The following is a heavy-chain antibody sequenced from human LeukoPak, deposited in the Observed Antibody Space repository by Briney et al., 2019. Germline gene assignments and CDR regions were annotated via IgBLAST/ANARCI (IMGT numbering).Heavy chain of an antibody. D-gene: IGHD3-10*01. CDR3: ARGRSITLLRGVAMSDGFDI. Sequence: PGGSLRLSCAASGFTFSSYAMTWVRQAPGKGLEWVSGISGSGGSSYSADSVKGRFTISRDNAKNLLFLQMNGLRAEDTALYYCARGRSITLLRGVAMSDGFDIWGQGAMVAVSS. J-gene: IGHJ3*02. V-gene: IGHV3-23*01. CDR2: ISGSGGSS. CDR1: GFTFSSYA.